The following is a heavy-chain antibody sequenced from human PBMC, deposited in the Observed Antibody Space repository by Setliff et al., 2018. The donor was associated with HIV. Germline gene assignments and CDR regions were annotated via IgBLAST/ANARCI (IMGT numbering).Heavy chain of an antibody. CDR1: GASITSHY. Sequence: TLSLTCTVSGASITSHYWSWIRQSPGRELEWIGYIYSTGSTNYKPSLQSRVSISMDASKNKFSMKVTSVTSADTDVYYYAKGAGFYGDYTFDYWGQGNLVTGSS. D-gene: IGHD4-17*01. J-gene: IGHJ4*02. V-gene: IGHV4-59*11. CDR3: AKGAGFYGDYTFDY. CDR2: IYSTGST.